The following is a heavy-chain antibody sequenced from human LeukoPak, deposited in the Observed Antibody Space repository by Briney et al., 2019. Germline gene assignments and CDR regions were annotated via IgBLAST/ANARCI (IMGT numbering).Heavy chain of an antibody. D-gene: IGHD2-15*01. V-gene: IGHV3-30*18. CDR1: GFTFSSHG. Sequence: GGSLRFSCAASGFTFSSHGMHWVRQAPGKGLEWVALISYDGSNKYYADSVKGRFTISRDNSKNTLYLQMNSLRAEDTAAYYCAKRGYCSGGTCYSFHFDYWGQGTLVTVSS. CDR3: AKRGYCSGGTCYSFHFDY. CDR2: ISYDGSNK. J-gene: IGHJ4*02.